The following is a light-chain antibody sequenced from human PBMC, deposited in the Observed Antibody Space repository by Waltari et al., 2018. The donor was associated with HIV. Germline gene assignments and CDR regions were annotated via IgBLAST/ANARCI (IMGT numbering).Light chain of an antibody. CDR1: SSNIGSNY. Sequence: QSVLTQPPSASGTPGQRVTISCSGSSSNIGSNYVYWYQQLPGTAPKLLIYSNNQRPSGVPDRSSGSKSGTSASLAISGLQSVDEADYYCAAWDDSLNAWVFGGGTKLTVL. V-gene: IGLV1-44*01. J-gene: IGLJ3*02. CDR2: SNN. CDR3: AAWDDSLNAWV.